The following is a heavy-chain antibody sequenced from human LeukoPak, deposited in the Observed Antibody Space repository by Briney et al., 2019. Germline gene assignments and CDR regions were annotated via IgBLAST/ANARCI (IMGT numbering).Heavy chain of an antibody. V-gene: IGHV3-7*01. Sequence: GGSLRLSCAASGFTFSSYSMNWVRQAPGKGLEWVANIKQDGSEKYYVDSVKGRFTISRDNAKNSLYLQMNSLRAEDTAVYYCASVLRFLEWFGDNAFDIWGQGTMVTVSS. CDR3: ASVLRFLEWFGDNAFDI. CDR1: GFTFSSYS. D-gene: IGHD3-3*01. CDR2: IKQDGSEK. J-gene: IGHJ3*02.